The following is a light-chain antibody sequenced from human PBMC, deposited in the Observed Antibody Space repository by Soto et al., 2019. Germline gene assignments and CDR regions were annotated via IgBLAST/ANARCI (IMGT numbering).Light chain of an antibody. V-gene: IGKV1-5*01. CDR3: QQYNSYLYT. Sequence: DIQMTQSPSTLSASVGDRVTITCRASQSISSWLAWYQQKPGKAPKLLIYDASSLESGVPSRFSGSGSGTEFTLTISSLQPDDFATYYCQQYNSYLYTFXQGTKVDIK. CDR1: QSISSW. J-gene: IGKJ2*01. CDR2: DAS.